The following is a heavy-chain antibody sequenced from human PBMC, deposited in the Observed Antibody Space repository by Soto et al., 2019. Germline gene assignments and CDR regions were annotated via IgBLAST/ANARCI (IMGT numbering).Heavy chain of an antibody. V-gene: IGHV3-30-3*01. J-gene: IGHJ4*02. Sequence: QPGGSLRLSCAASGFTFSSYAMHWVRQAPGKGLEWVAVISYDGSNKYYADSVKGRFTISRDNSKNTLYLQMNSLRAEDTAVYYCARDRGRAPHYWGQGTLVTVSS. CDR2: ISYDGSNK. CDR1: GFTFSSYA. CDR3: ARDRGRAPHY. D-gene: IGHD3-10*01.